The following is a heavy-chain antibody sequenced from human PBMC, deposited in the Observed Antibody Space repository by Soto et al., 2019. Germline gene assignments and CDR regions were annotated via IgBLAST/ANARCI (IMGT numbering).Heavy chain of an antibody. CDR2: ISYDGCNK. D-gene: IGHD3-10*01. V-gene: IGHV3-30*18. Sequence: QVQLVESGGGVVQPGRSLRLSCAASGFTFNSYGIHWVRQAPGKGLEWVAVISYDGCNKYYADSVKGRFTISRDNSKDTVYLQRNSLRAEDTAVYNCAKDFTGALSIDYWGQGTLVTVSS. CDR3: AKDFTGALSIDY. CDR1: GFTFNSYG. J-gene: IGHJ4*02.